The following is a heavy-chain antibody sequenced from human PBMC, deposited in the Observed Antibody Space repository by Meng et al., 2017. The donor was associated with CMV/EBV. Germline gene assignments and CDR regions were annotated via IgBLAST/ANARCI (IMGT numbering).Heavy chain of an antibody. J-gene: IGHJ4*02. V-gene: IGHV2-5*02. CDR2: IYLDDDK. CDR3: ARWPAEY. Sequence: QITLKESGPTLVEPTQTLTLTCTFSGFSLSTTGVGVAWIRQSPGKAPEWLALIYLDDDKRYSPSLKSRPIIPKDTSKNQVILTVTNMDPVDTATYYCARWPAEYWGQGTLVTVSS. CDR1: GFSLSTTGVG. D-gene: IGHD5-24*01.